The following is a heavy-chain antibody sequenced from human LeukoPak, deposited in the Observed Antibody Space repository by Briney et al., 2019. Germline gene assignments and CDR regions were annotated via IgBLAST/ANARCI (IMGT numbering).Heavy chain of an antibody. CDR1: GGSISSSSYY. V-gene: IGHV4-39*07. CDR3: ARDAAGFNSSWEFDY. Sequence: PSGTLSLTCTVSGGSISSSSYYWGWIRQPPGKGLEWIGNIYYSGSTYYNPSLKSRVTISADTSKNQFSLKLSSVTAADTAMYYCARDAAGFNSSWEFDYWGQGTLVTVSS. CDR2: IYYSGST. D-gene: IGHD6-13*01. J-gene: IGHJ4*02.